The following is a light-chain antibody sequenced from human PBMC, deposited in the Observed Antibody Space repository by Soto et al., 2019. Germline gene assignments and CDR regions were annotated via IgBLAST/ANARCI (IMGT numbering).Light chain of an antibody. V-gene: IGKV3-11*01. CDR3: QHRRVWPVS. Sequence: EVVMRQSPATLSVSPGEGATLSCRASQGIGDTLAWYQHKPGQTPRLLIYDTSTRATGVPARFSGSGSGTDFTLTITSLEPEDFAVYYCQHRRVWPVSFGQGTRLEIK. CDR1: QGIGDT. CDR2: DTS. J-gene: IGKJ5*01.